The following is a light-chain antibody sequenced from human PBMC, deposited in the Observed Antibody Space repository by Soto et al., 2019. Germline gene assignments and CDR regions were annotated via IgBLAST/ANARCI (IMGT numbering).Light chain of an antibody. J-gene: IGKJ4*01. CDR2: GAS. V-gene: IGKV3-15*01. CDR1: QTIGDS. Sequence: EIQATKSPCTLSPSTGERATLPCRASQTIGDSLTWYQQKAGQAPRLLIYGASTMHSAVPARFSGSGSGTDFTLTIISLQSEDFATYYCQQNYITPLTFGGGTKVDIK. CDR3: QQNYITPLT.